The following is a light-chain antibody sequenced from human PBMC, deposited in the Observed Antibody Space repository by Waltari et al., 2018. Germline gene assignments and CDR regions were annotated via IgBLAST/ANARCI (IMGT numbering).Light chain of an antibody. Sequence: SSELTQPASVSVSLGQTAVITCSGDILAKKYGRWFQQKPGQAPVLFIYKDIERPSGIPYRVSGSSSGTTLTLTIRGAQVEDEAAYYGYSAADNHRVLFGGGTKLTVL. CDR3: YSAADNHRVL. J-gene: IGLJ2*01. V-gene: IGLV3-27*01. CDR1: ILAKKY. CDR2: KDI.